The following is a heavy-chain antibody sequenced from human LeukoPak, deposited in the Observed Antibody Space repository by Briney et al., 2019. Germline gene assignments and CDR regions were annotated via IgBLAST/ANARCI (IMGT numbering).Heavy chain of an antibody. J-gene: IGHJ5*02. CDR3: ARDPGAATTPSNWFDP. CDR1: GLTFTSYS. D-gene: IGHD4-17*01. Sequence: GGSPRLSCAASGLTFTSYSMNWVRQAPGRGLEWVSSISSSSTYIYYADSVKGRFTISRDNAKNSLYLQMNSLRAEDTAVYYCARDPGAATTPSNWFDPWGQGTLVTVSS. CDR2: ISSSSTYI. V-gene: IGHV3-21*01.